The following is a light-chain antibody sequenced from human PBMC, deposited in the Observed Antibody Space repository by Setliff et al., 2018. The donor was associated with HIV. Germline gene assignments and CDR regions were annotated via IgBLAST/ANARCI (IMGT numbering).Light chain of an antibody. V-gene: IGKV1-5*03. CDR2: EAS. J-gene: IGKJ5*01. CDR3: QQYDDFPYT. CDR1: PTISAW. Sequence: DVQLTQSPSILSASVGDRVTITCRASPTISAWLAWYQQNPGKAPNLLIYEASSLQTGVPSRFSGTGSGTDFTLTITGLQPDDFATYYCQQYDDFPYTFGQGTRLEIK.